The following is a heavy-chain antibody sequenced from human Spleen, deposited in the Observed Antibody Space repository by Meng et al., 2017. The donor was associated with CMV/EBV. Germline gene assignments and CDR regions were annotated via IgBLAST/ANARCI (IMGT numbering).Heavy chain of an antibody. CDR3: ARHHVEMASRVSDF. CDR2: VSYSGYP. Sequence: GASIKISSFYWVWIRQPPGKGLEWIGTVSYSGYPYYNPSLKSRVSISADTSKNQFFLNLNSVTAADTAVYYCARHHVEMASRVSDFWGQGTLVTVSS. V-gene: IGHV4-39*01. J-gene: IGHJ4*02. CDR1: GASIKISSFY. D-gene: IGHD5-24*01.